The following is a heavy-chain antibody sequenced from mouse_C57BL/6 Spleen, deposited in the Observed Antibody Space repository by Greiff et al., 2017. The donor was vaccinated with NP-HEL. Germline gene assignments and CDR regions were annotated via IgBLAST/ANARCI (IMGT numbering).Heavy chain of an antibody. CDR1: GYTFTDYY. V-gene: IGHV1-26*01. J-gene: IGHJ2*01. CDR2: INPNNGGT. D-gene: IGHD1-1*01. Sequence: EVQLQQSGPELVKPGASVKLSCKASGYTFTDYYMNWVKQSHGKSLEWIGDINPNNGGTSYNQKFKGKATLTVDKSSSTAYMELRSLTSEDFAVYYCARFSYYGSSSPYFDYWGQGTTLTVSS. CDR3: ARFSYYGSSSPYFDY.